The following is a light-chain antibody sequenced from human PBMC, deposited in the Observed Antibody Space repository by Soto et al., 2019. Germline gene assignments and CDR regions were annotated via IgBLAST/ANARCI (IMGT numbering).Light chain of an antibody. J-gene: IGLJ2*01. CDR1: SSNIGTYY. CDR3: ETWDSSLNVVV. CDR2: DND. V-gene: IGLV1-51*01. Sequence: QSVLTQPPSVSAAAGQKVTISCSGSSSNIGTYYLSWYQQVPGTAPKLLIYDNDKRPSGIPDRFSGSKSGTSATLAITGLQTGDETDYYCETWDSSLNVVVFGGGTKLTVL.